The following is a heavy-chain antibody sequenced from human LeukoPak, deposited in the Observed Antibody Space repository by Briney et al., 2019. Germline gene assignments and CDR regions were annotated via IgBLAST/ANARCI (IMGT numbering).Heavy chain of an antibody. J-gene: IGHJ6*03. CDR3: ARFRGGNNYYDSSGYYYDYCYTDV. CDR1: GFTFSSYS. Sequence: GGSLRLSCAASGFTFSSYSMNWVRQAPGKGLEWVSSISSSSSYIYYADSVKGRFTISRDNAKNSLYLQMNSLRAEDTAVYYCARFRGGNNYYDSSGYYYDYCYTDVWGKGTTVTVSS. CDR2: ISSSSSYI. V-gene: IGHV3-21*01. D-gene: IGHD3-22*01.